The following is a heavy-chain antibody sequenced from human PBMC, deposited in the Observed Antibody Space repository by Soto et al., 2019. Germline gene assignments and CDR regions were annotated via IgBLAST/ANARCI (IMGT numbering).Heavy chain of an antibody. CDR3: SRSLNS. J-gene: IGHJ4*02. Sequence: GGSLILTCGASGVKFSTYWMDWVRQTPGKGLEWVANINQDGSEKNYVDSVKGRFTIYRDNAKNSLYLQMSSLTAEDSALYYCSRSLNSWGQGILVTIS. V-gene: IGHV3-7*01. CDR2: INQDGSEK. CDR1: GVKFSTYW.